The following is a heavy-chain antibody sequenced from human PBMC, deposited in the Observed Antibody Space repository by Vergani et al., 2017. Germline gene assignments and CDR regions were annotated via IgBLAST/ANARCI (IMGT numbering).Heavy chain of an antibody. CDR3: ARGQWLPTLSFDY. Sequence: QLVQSGPEVKKPGTSVKVSCKASGFTFTSSAMQWVRQARGQRLEWIGWINPNSGGTNYAQKFQGRVTMTRDTSISTAYMELSRLRSDDTAVYYCARGQWLPTLSFDYWGQGTLVTVSS. J-gene: IGHJ4*02. CDR2: INPNSGGT. CDR1: GFTFTSSA. D-gene: IGHD6-19*01. V-gene: IGHV1-2*02.